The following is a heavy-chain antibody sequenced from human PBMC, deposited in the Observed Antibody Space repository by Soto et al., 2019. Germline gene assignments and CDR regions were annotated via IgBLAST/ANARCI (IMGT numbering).Heavy chain of an antibody. CDR3: ARLSTTRTTDSFYYYYYGMDV. CDR1: GYTFTSYA. V-gene: IGHV1-3*01. Sequence: ASVKVSCKASGYTFTSYAMHWVRQAPGQRLEWMGWINAGNGNTKYSQKFQGRVTITRDTSASTAYMELSSLRSEDTAVYYCARLSTTRTTDSFYYYYYGMDVWGQGTTVTVSS. J-gene: IGHJ6*02. D-gene: IGHD1-1*01. CDR2: INAGNGNT.